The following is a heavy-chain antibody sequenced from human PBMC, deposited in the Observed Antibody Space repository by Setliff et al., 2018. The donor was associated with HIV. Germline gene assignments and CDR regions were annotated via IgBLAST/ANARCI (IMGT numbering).Heavy chain of an antibody. D-gene: IGHD2-2*03. CDR2: SIPIFDTA. J-gene: IGHJ4*02. V-gene: IGHV1-69*13. CDR1: GGTFSSSA. CDR3: ARDPYGYGTTTTCYVPGY. Sequence: GASVKVSCKASGGTFSSSAISWVRQAPGQGLEWLGGSIPIFDTANYAQKFQGRVTITADESTGTAYMELSSLRSEDTAIYYCARDPYGYGTTTTCYVPGYWGQGTLVTVSS.